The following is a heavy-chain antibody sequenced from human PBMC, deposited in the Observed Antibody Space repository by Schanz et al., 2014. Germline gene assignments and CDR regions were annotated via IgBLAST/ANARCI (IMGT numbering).Heavy chain of an antibody. CDR3: ARSVIVGDGQRFYFSYGLDV. CDR1: GFNFSSHW. V-gene: IGHV3-7*01. J-gene: IGHJ6*02. D-gene: IGHD3-22*01. CDR2: IRQDVRAK. Sequence: DVQLVESGGTLVRPGGSLRLSCAASGFNFSSHWMTWVRQAPGRGLEWVANIRQDVRAKYYADSVKGRFTISRDNIASSLFLQMNSLRAEESAVYYCARSVIVGDGQRFYFSYGLDVWGQGTTVTVSS.